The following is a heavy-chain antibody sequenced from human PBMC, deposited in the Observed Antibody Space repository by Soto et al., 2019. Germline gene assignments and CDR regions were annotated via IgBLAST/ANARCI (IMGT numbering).Heavy chain of an antibody. CDR3: ARSKGSSRPWFDP. J-gene: IGHJ5*02. Sequence: QLLLQGSPPELVKPSETVSLSCTVSGGSITSDGYYWGWIRQSPGKGLEWIGSMYVDGEAYYYPSLASRVTISLDTSKSEFSLRLNSVTAADTVVYYCARSKGSSRPWFDPWGQGTRVTVSS. D-gene: IGHD6-6*01. V-gene: IGHV4-39*01. CDR2: MYVDGEA. CDR1: GGSITSDGYY.